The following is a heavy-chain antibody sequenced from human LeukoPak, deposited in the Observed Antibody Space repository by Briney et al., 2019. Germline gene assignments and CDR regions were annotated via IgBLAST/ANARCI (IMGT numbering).Heavy chain of an antibody. J-gene: IGHJ4*02. CDR2: INSDGSST. CDR3: AGSGGYSSGWTIFDY. CDR1: GFSFSNYW. V-gene: IGHV3-74*01. Sequence: GGSLRLSCAASGFSFSNYWMHWVRQAPGKGLVWVSRINSDGSSTSYADSVKGRFTISRDNAKNTLYLQMNSLRAGDTAVYYCAGSGGYSSGWTIFDYWGQGTLVTVSS. D-gene: IGHD6-19*01.